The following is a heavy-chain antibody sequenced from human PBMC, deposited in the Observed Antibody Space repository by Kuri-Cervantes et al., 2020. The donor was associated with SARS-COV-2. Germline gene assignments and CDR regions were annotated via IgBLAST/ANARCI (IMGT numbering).Heavy chain of an antibody. CDR3: ARDGYNFIPFDY. CDR1: GFTFSSYA. V-gene: IGHV3-23*01. D-gene: IGHD5-24*01. J-gene: IGHJ4*02. Sequence: GESLKISCAASGFTFSSYAMSWVRQAPGKGLEWVSFISGTGFNTDYAASVKGRFTVSRDNSKNTSYLQMNSLRSEDTARYYCARDGYNFIPFDYWGQGILVTVSS. CDR2: ISGTGFNT.